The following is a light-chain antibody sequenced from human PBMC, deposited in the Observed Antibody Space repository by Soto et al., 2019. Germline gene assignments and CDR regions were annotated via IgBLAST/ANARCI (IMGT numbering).Light chain of an antibody. CDR3: SSYAGSTILV. Sequence: QSALTQPPSASGSLGQSVTISCTGTSSDVGGYNYVSWYQQHPGKVPKLMIYEVTKRPSGFPDSFSGSKSGNTASLTVSGLQAEDEADYYCSSYAGSTILVFGGGTKVTVL. V-gene: IGLV2-8*01. CDR2: EVT. CDR1: SSDVGGYNY. J-gene: IGLJ3*02.